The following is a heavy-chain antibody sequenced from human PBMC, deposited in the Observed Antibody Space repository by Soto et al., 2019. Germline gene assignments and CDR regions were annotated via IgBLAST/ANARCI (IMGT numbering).Heavy chain of an antibody. J-gene: IGHJ5*02. Sequence: SETLSLTCTVSGGSISSGGYYWSWIRQHPGKGLEWIGYIYYSGSTYYNPSLKSRVTISVDTSKNQFSLKLSSVTAADTAVYYCARGASSSLYWFDPWGQGTLVTVSS. D-gene: IGHD6-6*01. CDR1: GGSISSGGYY. CDR2: IYYSGST. V-gene: IGHV4-31*03. CDR3: ARGASSSLYWFDP.